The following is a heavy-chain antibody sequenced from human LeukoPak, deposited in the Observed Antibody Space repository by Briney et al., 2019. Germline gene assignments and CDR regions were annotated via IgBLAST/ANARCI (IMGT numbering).Heavy chain of an antibody. J-gene: IGHJ3*02. CDR3: ARVTTSGELRDRDAFDI. Sequence: ASVKVSYKASGYTFTGYYMHWVRQAPGQGLEWMGWINPNSGGTNYAQKFQGRVTMTRDTSISTAYMELSRLRSDDTAVYYCARVTTSGELRDRDAFDIWGQGTMVTASS. V-gene: IGHV1-2*02. CDR2: INPNSGGT. CDR1: GYTFTGYY. D-gene: IGHD1-26*01.